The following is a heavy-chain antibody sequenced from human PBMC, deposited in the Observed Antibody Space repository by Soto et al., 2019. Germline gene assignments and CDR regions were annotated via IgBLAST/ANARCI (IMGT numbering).Heavy chain of an antibody. J-gene: IGHJ4*02. CDR1: GDSISSGGYY. CDR2: IYYSGST. Sequence: SETLSLTCTVSGDSISSGGYYWSWIRQPPGKGLEWIGYIYYSGSTYYNPSLKSRVTISVDTSKNQSSLKLSSVTAADTAVYYCARESPVYDSTGGDFDHWGQGTLVTVSS. CDR3: ARESPVYDSTGGDFDH. D-gene: IGHD3-22*01. V-gene: IGHV4-30-4*01.